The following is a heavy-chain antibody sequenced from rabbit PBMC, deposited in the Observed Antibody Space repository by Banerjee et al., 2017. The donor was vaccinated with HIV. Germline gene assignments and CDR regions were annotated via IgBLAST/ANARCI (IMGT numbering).Heavy chain of an antibody. J-gene: IGHJ6*01. V-gene: IGHV1S40*01. Sequence: QSLEESGGDLVKPEGSLTLTCIASGVSFSGDSYMCCVRQAPGKGLEWIACIDAGSSGFTYSAQWAQGRLLSSKTTSTTVNLQMTSLTAADTDIYFCERDTSSSCSSFGMDLGGQGALVTV. CDR1: GVSFSGDSY. D-gene: IGHD1-1*01. CDR3: ERDTSSSCSSFGMDL. CDR2: IDAGSSGFT.